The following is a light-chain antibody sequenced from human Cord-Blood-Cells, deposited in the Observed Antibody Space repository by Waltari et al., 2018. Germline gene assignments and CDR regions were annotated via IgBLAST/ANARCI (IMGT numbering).Light chain of an antibody. J-gene: IGKJ1*01. CDR3: QQYYSTPWT. CDR1: QSVLYSSNNKNY. CDR2: WAS. Sequence: DIVMTQSPDSLAVSLGERATINCKSSQSVLYSSNNKNYLAWYQQKPGQPPKLLIYWASTRESGVPDRFSCSWSGTDFTLTISSRQAEDVAVYYCQQYYSTPWTFGQGTKVEIK. V-gene: IGKV4-1*01.